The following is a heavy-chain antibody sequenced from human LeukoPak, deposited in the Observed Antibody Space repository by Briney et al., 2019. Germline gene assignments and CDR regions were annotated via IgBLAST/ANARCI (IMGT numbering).Heavy chain of an antibody. J-gene: IGHJ1*01. D-gene: IGHD2/OR15-2a*01. CDR3: ARSTTPNENEYFEH. CDR1: GYTFTGYY. Sequence: APVKVSCKASGYTFTGYYIHWVRQAPGQGLEWMAWINPNSGGTNYLQKFLGRVTMTRDTSISTAYMELSRLKSDDTAVYYCARSTTPNENEYFEHWGQGTLVTVSS. V-gene: IGHV1-2*02. CDR2: INPNSGGT.